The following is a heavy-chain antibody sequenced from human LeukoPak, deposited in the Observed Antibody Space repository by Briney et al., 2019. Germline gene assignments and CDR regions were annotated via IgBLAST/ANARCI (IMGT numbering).Heavy chain of an antibody. Sequence: PGGSLRLSCAASDFTFSSYWMYWVCQAPGKGLVWVSRINSDGSSTNYADSVKGRFTISRDNAKNTLYLQMNSLRAEDTAVYYCARGGIRFIDYWGQGALVTVSS. V-gene: IGHV3-74*01. J-gene: IGHJ4*02. D-gene: IGHD3-10*01. CDR3: ARGGIRFIDY. CDR1: DFTFSSYW. CDR2: INSDGSST.